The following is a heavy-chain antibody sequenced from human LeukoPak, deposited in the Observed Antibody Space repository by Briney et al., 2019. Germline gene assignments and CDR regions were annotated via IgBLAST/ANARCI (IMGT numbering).Heavy chain of an antibody. J-gene: IGHJ4*02. V-gene: IGHV4-39*01. D-gene: IGHD5-18*01. CDR2: IYYSGST. Sequence: PSETLSLTCTVSGGSISSSSYYWGWIRQPPGKGLEWIGSIYYSGSTYYNPSLKSRVTISVDTSKNQFSLKLSSVTAEDTAVYYCASSSTAMVTPFDYWGQGTLVTVSS. CDR3: ASSSTAMVTPFDY. CDR1: GGSISSSSYY.